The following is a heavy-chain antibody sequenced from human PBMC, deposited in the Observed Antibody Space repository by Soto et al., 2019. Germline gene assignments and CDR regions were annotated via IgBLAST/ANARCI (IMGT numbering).Heavy chain of an antibody. J-gene: IGHJ5*02. D-gene: IGHD3-9*01. CDR3: ARQLRYFDWFRAENWFDP. CDR1: GGSFSGYY. V-gene: IGHV4-34*01. Sequence: PSETLSLTCAVYGGSFSGYYWSWIRQPPGKGLEWIGEINHSGSTNYNPSLKSRVTISVDTSKNQFSLKLSSVTAADTAVYYCARQLRYFDWFRAENWFDPWGQGTLVNVSS. CDR2: INHSGST.